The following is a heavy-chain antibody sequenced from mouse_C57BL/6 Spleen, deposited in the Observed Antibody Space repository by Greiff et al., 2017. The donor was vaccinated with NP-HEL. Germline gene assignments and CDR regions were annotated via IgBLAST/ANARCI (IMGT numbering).Heavy chain of an antibody. Sequence: VQLQQPGAELVKPGASVKMSCKASGYTFTSYWITWVKQRPGQGLEWIGDIYPGSGSTNYNEKFKSKATLTVDTSSSTAYMQLSSLTSEDSAVYYCARSYDGYYLFDYWGQGTTLTVSS. V-gene: IGHV1-55*01. CDR1: GYTFTSYW. CDR2: IYPGSGST. CDR3: ARSYDGYYLFDY. J-gene: IGHJ2*01. D-gene: IGHD2-3*01.